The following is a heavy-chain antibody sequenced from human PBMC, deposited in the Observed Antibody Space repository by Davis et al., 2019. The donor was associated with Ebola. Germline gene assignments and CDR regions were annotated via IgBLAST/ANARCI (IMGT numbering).Heavy chain of an antibody. V-gene: IGHV4-39*02. Sequence: GSLRLSCTVSAGSISSGLYSWASIRQSPEKGLQRIGSVSSSGNAYYTPSLKGRATMSVDPSKSHFSLKLNSVTAADTAVYYCAGSFGDSPTAFDIWGQGTLVTVSS. CDR3: AGSFGDSPTAFDI. CDR1: AGSISSGLYS. CDR2: VSSSGNA. D-gene: IGHD3-16*01. J-gene: IGHJ3*02.